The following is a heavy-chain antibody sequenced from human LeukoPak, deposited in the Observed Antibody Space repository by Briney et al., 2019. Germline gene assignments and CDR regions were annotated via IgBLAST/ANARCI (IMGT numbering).Heavy chain of an antibody. CDR3: ARGPMATSPFDI. CDR1: GFTFDDYA. CDR2: ISWNSGSI. Sequence: GGSLRLSCAASGFTFDDYAMHWVRQAPGKGLEWVSGISWNSGSIGYADSVKGRFTISRDNAKNTLYLQMNSLRAEDTAVYYCARGPMATSPFDIWGQGTMVTVSS. J-gene: IGHJ3*02. V-gene: IGHV3-9*01. D-gene: IGHD5-24*01.